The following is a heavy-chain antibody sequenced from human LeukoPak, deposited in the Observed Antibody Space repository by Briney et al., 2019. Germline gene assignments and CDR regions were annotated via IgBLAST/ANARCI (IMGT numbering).Heavy chain of an antibody. Sequence: PVGALSLSCVASGFPVRDYYMSWARQAPGKGLEGVSLRYTDDTTIYADSVEGRFTISRDDSKNTICLHMTTLRGEDSAVYYCARGGAFYWNPRYWGQGTLVTVSS. D-gene: IGHD1-1*01. V-gene: IGHV3-53*01. CDR2: RYTDDTT. CDR1: GFPVRDYY. CDR3: ARGGAFYWNPRY. J-gene: IGHJ4*02.